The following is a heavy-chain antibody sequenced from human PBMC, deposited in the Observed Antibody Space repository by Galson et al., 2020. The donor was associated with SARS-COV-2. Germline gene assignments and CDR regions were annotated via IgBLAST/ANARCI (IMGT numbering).Heavy chain of an antibody. V-gene: IGHV3-30*04. Sequence: GGSLRLSCAASGFTFSSYAMHWVRQAPGKGLEWVAVISYDGSNKYYADSVKGRFTISRDNSKNTLYLQMNSLRAEDTAVYYCARDFRHGGRFDPWGQGTLVTVSS. D-gene: IGHD3-10*01. CDR2: ISYDGSNK. CDR1: GFTFSSYA. CDR3: ARDFRHGGRFDP. J-gene: IGHJ5*02.